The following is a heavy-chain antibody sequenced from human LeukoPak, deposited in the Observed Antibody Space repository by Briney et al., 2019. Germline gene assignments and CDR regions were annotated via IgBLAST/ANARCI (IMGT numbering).Heavy chain of an antibody. CDR1: GGSISSYY. CDR2: IYYSGST. J-gene: IGHJ5*02. D-gene: IGHD3-10*01. CDR3: ARDYYGSGSHYSAPYNWFDP. Sequence: PSETLSLTCTVSGGSISSYYWSWIRQPPGKGLEWIGYIYYSGSTNYNPSLKSRVTISVDTSKNQFSLKLSSVTAADTAVYYCARDYYGSGSHYSAPYNWFDPWGQGTLVTVSS. V-gene: IGHV4-59*01.